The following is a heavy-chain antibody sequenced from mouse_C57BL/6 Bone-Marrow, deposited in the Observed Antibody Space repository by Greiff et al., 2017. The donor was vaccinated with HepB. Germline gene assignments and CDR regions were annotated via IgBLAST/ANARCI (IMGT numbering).Heavy chain of an antibody. J-gene: IGHJ3*01. Sequence: DVQLVESGGGLVKPGGSLKLSCAASGFTFSSYAMSWVRQTPEKRLEWVATISDGGSYTYYPDNVKGRFTISRDNAKNNLYLQMSHLKSEDTAMYYCAPYYGSSYGFAYWGQGTLVTVSA. D-gene: IGHD1-1*01. CDR3: APYYGSSYGFAY. V-gene: IGHV5-4*01. CDR1: GFTFSSYA. CDR2: ISDGGSYT.